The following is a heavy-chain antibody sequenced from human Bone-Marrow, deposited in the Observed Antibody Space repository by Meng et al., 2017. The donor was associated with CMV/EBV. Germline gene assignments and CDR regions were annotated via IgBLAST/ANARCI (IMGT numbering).Heavy chain of an antibody. D-gene: IGHD2-8*01. J-gene: IGHJ4*02. CDR1: GYTFTGYY. Sequence: ASVKVFCKASGYTFTGYYMHWVRQAPGQGLEWMGWINPNSGGTNYAQKFQGRVTMTRDTSISTAYMELSRLRSDDTAVYYCARFYCTNGVCYRDYWGQGTLVTVSS. CDR2: INPNSGGT. CDR3: ARFYCTNGVCYRDY. V-gene: IGHV1-2*02.